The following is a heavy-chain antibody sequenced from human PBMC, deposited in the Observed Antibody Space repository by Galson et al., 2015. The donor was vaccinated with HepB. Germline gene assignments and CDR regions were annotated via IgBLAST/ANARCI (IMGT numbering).Heavy chain of an antibody. CDR1: GFTFSNAW. CDR3: TLLQDYYDSSGYYGYYYYYGMDV. J-gene: IGHJ6*02. D-gene: IGHD3-22*01. V-gene: IGHV3-15*07. CDR2: IKSKTDGGTT. Sequence: SLRLSCAASGFTFSNAWMNWVRQAPGKGLEWVGRIKSKTDGGTTDYAAPVKGRFTISRDDSKNTLYLQMNSLKTEDTAVYYCTLLQDYYDSSGYYGYYYYYGMDVWGQGTTVTVSS.